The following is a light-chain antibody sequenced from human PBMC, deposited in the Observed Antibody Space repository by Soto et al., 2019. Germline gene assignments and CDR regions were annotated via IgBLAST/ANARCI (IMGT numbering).Light chain of an antibody. CDR1: QGISSY. CDR3: QQYYSHPFT. Sequence: AIRMTQSPSSLSASTGDRVTITCRASQGISSYLAWYQQKPGKAPNLLIYSASTLQSGVPSRFSGSGSGTDFALTISCLQSEDFETYYCQQYYSHPFTFVPRTKVDIK. CDR2: SAS. J-gene: IGKJ3*01. V-gene: IGKV1-8*01.